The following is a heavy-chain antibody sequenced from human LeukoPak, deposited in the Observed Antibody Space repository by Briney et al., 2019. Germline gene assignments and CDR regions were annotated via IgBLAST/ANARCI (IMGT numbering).Heavy chain of an antibody. CDR2: IIGSGGST. D-gene: IGHD2-2*01. V-gene: IGHV3-23*01. J-gene: IGHJ6*02. CDR3: AKDPGAGIVVVPAALYYYYGMDV. Sequence: GGSLRLSCAASGFTFSSYAMSWVRQAPGKGLEWVSAIIGSGGSTYYADSVKGRFTISRDNSKNTLYLQMNSLRAEDTAVYYCAKDPGAGIVVVPAALYYYYGMDVWGQGTTVTVSS. CDR1: GFTFSSYA.